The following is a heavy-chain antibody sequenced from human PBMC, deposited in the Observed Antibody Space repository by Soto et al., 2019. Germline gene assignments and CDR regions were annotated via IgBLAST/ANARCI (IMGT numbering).Heavy chain of an antibody. CDR1: GYRFSEYA. Sequence: GGSLRLSCVGSGYRFSEYAMAWIRQAPGKGLEWVTGVTSSAIATYYADSVKGRFTISRDNSKKTLFLQMNSLRAEDTATYYCAKADTGPEFDYWGQGTLVTVSS. CDR2: VTSSAIAT. V-gene: IGHV3-23*01. J-gene: IGHJ4*02. CDR3: AKADTGPEFDY.